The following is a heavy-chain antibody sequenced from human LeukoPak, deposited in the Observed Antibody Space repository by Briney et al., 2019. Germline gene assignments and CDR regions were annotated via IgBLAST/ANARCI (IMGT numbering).Heavy chain of an antibody. CDR2: IYYSGST. J-gene: IGHJ4*02. D-gene: IGHD2-21*01. Sequence: SETLSLTCTVSGGSISSYYWSWIRQPPGKGLERIGYIYYSGSTNYNPSLKSRVTISVDTSKNQFSLKLSSVTAADTAVYYCARGSVAVMLGYWGQGTLVTVSS. CDR1: GGSISSYY. V-gene: IGHV4-59*01. CDR3: ARGSVAVMLGY.